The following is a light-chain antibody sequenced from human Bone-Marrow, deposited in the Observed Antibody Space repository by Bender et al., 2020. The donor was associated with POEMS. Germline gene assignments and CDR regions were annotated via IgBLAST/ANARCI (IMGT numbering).Light chain of an antibody. Sequence: QSALTQPASVSGSPGQSITISCTGTRSDVGSYNLVSWYQQHPGKAPKLMIYDVNKRPSGVSNRFSGSKSGNTASLTISGLQADDEAEYYCCSYAVGRSYVFGTGTKVTVL. J-gene: IGLJ1*01. CDR2: DVN. V-gene: IGLV2-23*02. CDR3: CSYAVGRSYV. CDR1: RSDVGSYNL.